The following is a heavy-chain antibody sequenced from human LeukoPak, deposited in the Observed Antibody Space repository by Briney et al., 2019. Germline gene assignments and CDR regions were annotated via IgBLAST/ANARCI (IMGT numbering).Heavy chain of an antibody. D-gene: IGHD3-3*01. CDR3: ARDRGRFYLQGDFDY. Sequence: PGGSLRLSCAASGFTFNNNWMHWVRQVPGKGLVWVSVINPSGSFTTYADSVKGRFTISRDNAKNRLYMQMNSLRAEDTAVYYCARDRGRFYLQGDFDYWGQGTLVTVSS. CDR2: INPSGSFT. V-gene: IGHV3-74*01. CDR1: GFTFNNNW. J-gene: IGHJ4*02.